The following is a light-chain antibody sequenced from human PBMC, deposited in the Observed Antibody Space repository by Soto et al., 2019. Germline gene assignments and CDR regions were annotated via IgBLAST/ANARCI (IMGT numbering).Light chain of an antibody. J-gene: IGKJ2*01. CDR3: XXYNGYPYT. V-gene: IGKV1-5*03. Sequence: DIQMTQSPSTLSASVGDRVTITCRASHSISRWLAWYQQKPGNAPKVLIYKASNLETGVPPRFSGSGSETXXXXXXXXLQPXDYXXXXXXXYNGYPYTFGQGTKVEI. CDR1: HSISRW. CDR2: KAS.